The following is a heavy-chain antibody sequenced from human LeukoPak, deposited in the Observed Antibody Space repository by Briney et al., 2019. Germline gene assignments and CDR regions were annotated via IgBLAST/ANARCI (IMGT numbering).Heavy chain of an antibody. J-gene: IGHJ4*02. V-gene: IGHV1-2*02. CDR3: ARVPSSGWNYDY. Sequence: ASVKVSCKAPGYTFTGYYMHWVRQAPGQGLEWMGWINPNSGGTNYAQKFQGRVTMTRDTSISTAYMELSRLRSDDTAVYYCARVPSSGWNYDYWGQGTLVTVSS. CDR2: INPNSGGT. D-gene: IGHD6-19*01. CDR1: GYTFTGYY.